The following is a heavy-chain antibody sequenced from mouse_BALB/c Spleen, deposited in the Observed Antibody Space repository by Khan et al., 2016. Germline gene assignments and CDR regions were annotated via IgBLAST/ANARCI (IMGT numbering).Heavy chain of an antibody. CDR3: AREYYRYYFNY. CDR2: INSNAVST. J-gene: IGHJ2*01. V-gene: IGHV5-6-3*01. CDR1: GFTFSTYG. D-gene: IGHD2-14*01. Sequence: EVELVESGGGLVQPGGSLKLSCAASGFTFSTYGMFWVRQTPDKRLELVATINSNAVSTFYPDSVKGRFTISRDNAKNTLYLQMSSLKSEDSGMSDCAREYYRYYFNYWCRGVTLTVSS.